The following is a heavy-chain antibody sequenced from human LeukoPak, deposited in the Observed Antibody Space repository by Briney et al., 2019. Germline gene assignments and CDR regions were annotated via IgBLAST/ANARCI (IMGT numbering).Heavy chain of an antibody. CDR2: VYYSGHT. V-gene: IGHV4-59*08. Sequence: SETLSLTCIVSGGSISTYYWSWIRQPPGKGLEWIAYVYYSGHTSYNPSLKGRVTISVDTSKNQISLKLNSVTAADTAVYYCARHPYSDGFDIWGQGTMVTVSS. CDR1: GGSISTYY. CDR3: ARHPYSDGFDI. J-gene: IGHJ3*02. D-gene: IGHD1-1*01.